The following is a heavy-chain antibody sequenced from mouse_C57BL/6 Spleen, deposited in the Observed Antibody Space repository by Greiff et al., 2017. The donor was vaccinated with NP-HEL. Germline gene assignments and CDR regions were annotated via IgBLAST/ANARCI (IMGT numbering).Heavy chain of an antibody. CDR2: IYPRSGNT. CDR3: ASGDYYGRDDY. J-gene: IGHJ2*01. CDR1: GYTFTSYG. D-gene: IGHD1-2*01. Sequence: QVQLQQSGAELARPGASVKLSCKASGYTFTSYGISWVKQRTGQGLEWIGEIYPRSGNTYYNEKFKGKATLTADKSSSTAYMELRSLTSEDAAVYFCASGDYYGRDDYWGQGTTLTVSS. V-gene: IGHV1-81*01.